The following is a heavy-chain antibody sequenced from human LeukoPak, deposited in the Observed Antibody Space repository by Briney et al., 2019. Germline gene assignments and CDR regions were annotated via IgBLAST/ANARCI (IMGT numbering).Heavy chain of an antibody. Sequence: PSETLSLTCTVSGGSVSIGTYYWRWIRQPPGKGLEWIGYIYYSGSTNYNPSLKSRVTISVDTSKNQFSLKLSSVTAADTAVYYCARDRSGGYYGSYWYFDLWGRGTLFTVSS. V-gene: IGHV4-61*01. CDR2: IYYSGST. J-gene: IGHJ2*01. CDR1: GGSVSIGTYY. D-gene: IGHD1-26*01. CDR3: ARDRSGGYYGSYWYFDL.